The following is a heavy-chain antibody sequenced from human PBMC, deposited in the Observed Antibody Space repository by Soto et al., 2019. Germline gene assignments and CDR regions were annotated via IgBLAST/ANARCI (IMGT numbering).Heavy chain of an antibody. CDR1: GFIFNDYY. D-gene: IGHD4-4*01. Sequence: GGSLRLSCAASGFIFNDYYMSWIRQAPGKGLERVSIISGSSGSKKYADLAKGRFTISRDNAKKSLYLEMSSLRAEDTAVYYCARYAAEVNTFFDFWGQGTQVTVSS. CDR3: ARYAAEVNTFFDF. J-gene: IGHJ4*02. CDR2: ISGSSGSK. V-gene: IGHV3-11*06.